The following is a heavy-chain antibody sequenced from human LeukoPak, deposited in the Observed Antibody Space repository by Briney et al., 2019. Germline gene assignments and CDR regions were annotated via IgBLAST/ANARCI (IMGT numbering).Heavy chain of an antibody. V-gene: IGHV1-69*04. CDR3: AREEMATPNSSGLDY. CDR2: IIPILGIA. Sequence: ASVKVSCKASGGTFSSYAISWVRQAPGQGLEWMGRIIPILGIANYAQKFQGRVTITADKSTSTAYMELSSLRSEDTAVYYCAREEMATPNSSGLDYWGQGTLVTVSS. CDR1: GGTFSSYA. D-gene: IGHD5-24*01. J-gene: IGHJ4*02.